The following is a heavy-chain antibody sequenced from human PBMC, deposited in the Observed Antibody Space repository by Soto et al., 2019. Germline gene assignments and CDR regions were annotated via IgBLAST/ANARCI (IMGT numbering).Heavy chain of an antibody. CDR2: IYYSGTT. D-gene: IGHD3-9*01. CDR3: ARDFERSAIGP. CDR1: GDSISSGAFY. V-gene: IGHV4-31*03. J-gene: IGHJ5*02. Sequence: SETLSLTCTVSGDSISSGAFYWSWIRQHPGKGLEWIGYIYYSGTTNYNPSLKSRVTISVDTSKNKFSLTLKSVTAADTAVYFCARDFERSAIGPWGQGTSVTVSS.